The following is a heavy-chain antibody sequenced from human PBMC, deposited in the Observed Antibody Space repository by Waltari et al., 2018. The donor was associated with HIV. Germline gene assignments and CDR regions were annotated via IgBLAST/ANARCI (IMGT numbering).Heavy chain of an antibody. D-gene: IGHD2-15*01. Sequence: QVQLQQWGAGLLKPSETLSLTCAVYGGSFSGYYWSWIRQPPGKGLEWIGEINHSGSTNYNPSLKSRVTISVDTSKNQFSLKLSSVTAADTAVYYCARSGGYCSGGSCYSVDYWGQGTLVTVSS. CDR2: INHSGST. CDR1: GGSFSGYY. V-gene: IGHV4-34*01. J-gene: IGHJ4*02. CDR3: ARSGGYCSGGSCYSVDY.